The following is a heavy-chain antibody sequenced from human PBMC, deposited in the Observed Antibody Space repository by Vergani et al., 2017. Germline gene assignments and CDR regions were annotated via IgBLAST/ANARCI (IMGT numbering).Heavy chain of an antibody. Sequence: EVQLVESGGVVVQPGGSLRLSCAASGFTFDDYTMHWVRQAPGKGLEWVSLISWDGGSTYYADSVKGRFTISRDNSKNTLYLQMNSLRAEDTAVYYCAKDLDFWSVQYYYGMDVWGQGTTVTVSS. CDR3: AKDLDFWSVQYYYGMDV. CDR2: ISWDGGST. V-gene: IGHV3-43*01. D-gene: IGHD3-3*01. CDR1: GFTFDDYT. J-gene: IGHJ6*02.